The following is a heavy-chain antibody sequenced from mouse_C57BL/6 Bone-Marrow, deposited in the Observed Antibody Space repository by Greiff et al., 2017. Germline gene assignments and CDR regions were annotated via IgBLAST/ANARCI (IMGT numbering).Heavy chain of an antibody. V-gene: IGHV2-2*01. CDR3: ARTPVLYEVYLDY. J-gene: IGHJ2*01. CDR1: GFSLTSYG. Sequence: QVQLQQPGPGLVQPSQSLSITCTVSGFSLTSYGVHWVRQSPGKGLEWLGVIWSGGSTDYNAAFISRLSISKDNSKSQVFFKMNSLQADDTPIYYCARTPVLYEVYLDYRGQGTTLTVSS. D-gene: IGHD2-3*01. CDR2: IWSGGST.